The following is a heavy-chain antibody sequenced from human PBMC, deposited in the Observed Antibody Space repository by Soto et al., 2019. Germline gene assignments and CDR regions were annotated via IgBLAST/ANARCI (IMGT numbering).Heavy chain of an antibody. J-gene: IGHJ4*02. V-gene: IGHV3-30*18. Sequence: GGSLRLSCAASGFTFSSSGIHWVRQAPGSGLEWVALISYDGSGKYYADSVKGRFTISRDNSKNTLFLQMNSLRDEDTAVYYCAKDRSTSWTLDYWGQGTLVTVSS. CDR1: GFTFSSSG. CDR2: ISYDGSGK. D-gene: IGHD6-13*01. CDR3: AKDRSTSWTLDY.